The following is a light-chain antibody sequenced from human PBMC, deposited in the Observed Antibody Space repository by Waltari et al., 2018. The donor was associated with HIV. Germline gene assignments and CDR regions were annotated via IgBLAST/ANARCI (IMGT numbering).Light chain of an antibody. CDR1: NSNVGSKP. CDR2: RDY. J-gene: IGLJ1*01. Sequence: QSVLTQPPSASGTLGQRVTISCPGSNSNVGSKPVYWFQQVPGTAPKLLIYRDYQRRSGIPYRFPGSKPGASASLTISGLRSEDEADYYCVAWDDSLSGYVFGTGTKVSVL. V-gene: IGLV1-47*01. CDR3: VAWDDSLSGYV.